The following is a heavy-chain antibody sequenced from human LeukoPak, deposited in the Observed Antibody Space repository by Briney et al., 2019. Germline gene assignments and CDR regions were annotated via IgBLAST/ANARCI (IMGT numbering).Heavy chain of an antibody. J-gene: IGHJ4*02. Sequence: SETLSLTCAVYGGSFSGYYWSWIRQPPGTGLEWIGEINHSGSTNYNPSLTSRVSISVDTSKNQFSLKLSSVTAADTAVYYCARYIAAAGPSDYWGQGTLVTVSS. V-gene: IGHV4-34*01. CDR1: GGSFSGYY. CDR2: INHSGST. CDR3: ARYIAAAGPSDY. D-gene: IGHD6-13*01.